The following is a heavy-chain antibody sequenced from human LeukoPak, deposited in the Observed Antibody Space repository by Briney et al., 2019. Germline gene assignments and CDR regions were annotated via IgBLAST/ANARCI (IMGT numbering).Heavy chain of an antibody. J-gene: IGHJ4*02. V-gene: IGHV1-18*01. CDR1: GYTFYYYG. CDR3: ARDTLITFGGVISY. D-gene: IGHD3-16*02. Sequence: ASVKVSCKASGYTFYYYGISWVRQAPGQGLEWMGWVSAYNGNTNYAQKLQGRVTMTTDTSTSTAYMELRSLRSDDTAVYYCARDTLITFGGVISYWGQGTLVTVSS. CDR2: VSAYNGNT.